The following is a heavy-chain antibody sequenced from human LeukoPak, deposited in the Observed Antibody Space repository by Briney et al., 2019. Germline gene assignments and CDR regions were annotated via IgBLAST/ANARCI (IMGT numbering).Heavy chain of an antibody. D-gene: IGHD3-3*01. J-gene: IGHJ6*02. V-gene: IGHV1-2*02. CDR3: ARERSGYYYYGMDV. Sequence: ASVKVSCKASGYTFTGYYMHWVRQAPGQGLEWMGWINPNSGGTNYAQKFQGRVTMTRDTSISTAYMELSRLRSDDTVVYYCARERSGYYYYGMDVWGQGTTVTVSS. CDR2: INPNSGGT. CDR1: GYTFTGYY.